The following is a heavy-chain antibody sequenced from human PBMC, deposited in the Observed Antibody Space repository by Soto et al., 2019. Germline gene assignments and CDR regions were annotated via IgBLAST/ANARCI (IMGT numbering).Heavy chain of an antibody. V-gene: IGHV1-18*04. CDR1: GYTFTSYG. Sequence: ASVKVSCKASGYTFTSYGISWVRQAPGQGLEWMGWIGAYNGNTNYAQKLQGRVTMTTDTSTSTAYMELRSLRSDGTAVYYCARDPRITIFGVDLDAFDIWGQGTMVTVSS. D-gene: IGHD3-3*01. J-gene: IGHJ3*02. CDR3: ARDPRITIFGVDLDAFDI. CDR2: IGAYNGNT.